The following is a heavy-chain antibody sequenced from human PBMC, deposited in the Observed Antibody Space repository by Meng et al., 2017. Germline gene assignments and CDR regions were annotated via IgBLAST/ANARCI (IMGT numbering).Heavy chain of an antibody. CDR3: ARDSCTGGICYRGSFDY. CDR1: GDTFPSYA. D-gene: IGHD2-15*01. Sequence: QGQLVQVGVEVSEPGASVKVSCKASGDTFPSYAMHWVRQAPGQSLEWMGWLNAGNGDTKYSQKFQGRVTITRDSSASTAYMELSSLRSEDTAVYYCARDSCTGGICYRGSFDYWAQGTLVTVSS. J-gene: IGHJ4*02. CDR2: LNAGNGDT. V-gene: IGHV1-3*01.